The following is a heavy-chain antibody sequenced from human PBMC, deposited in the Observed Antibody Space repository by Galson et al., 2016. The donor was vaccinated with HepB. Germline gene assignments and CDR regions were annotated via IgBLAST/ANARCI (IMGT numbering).Heavy chain of an antibody. CDR1: GYSFSDHY. V-gene: IGHV1-2*02. Sequence: SVKVSCKASGYSFSDHYVHWVRQAPGQGLEWLGWINPKHGGTNYARKFQGRVTMTGDTSISTAYMELTGLIFDDTAVYYCGRVSPGTVGAPLDSWGQGTLVTVSS. CDR2: INPKHGGT. CDR3: GRVSPGTVGAPLDS. J-gene: IGHJ4*02. D-gene: IGHD1-26*01.